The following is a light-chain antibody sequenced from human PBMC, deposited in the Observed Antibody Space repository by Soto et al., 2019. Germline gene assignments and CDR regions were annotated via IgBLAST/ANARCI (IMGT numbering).Light chain of an antibody. J-gene: IGKJ1*01. V-gene: IGKV3-20*01. CDR3: QQYGSSSPWT. CDR2: GAS. CDR1: QSVSSSF. Sequence: EIVLTQSPGTLSLSPGERATLSCRASQSVSSSFLAWYQQKPGQAPRLHIYGASSRATGIPDRFSGSGSGTDFTLTISRLEPEDFAVYYCQQYGSSSPWTFGQGTKVEIK.